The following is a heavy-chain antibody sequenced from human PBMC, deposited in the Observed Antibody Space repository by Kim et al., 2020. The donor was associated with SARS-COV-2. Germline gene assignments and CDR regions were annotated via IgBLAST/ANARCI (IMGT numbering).Heavy chain of an antibody. V-gene: IGHV3-23*01. CDR3: TNVGTTGF. D-gene: IGHD1-1*01. Sequence: GGSLRLSCAASGFTFSSYVISWVRQAPGKGMELVSGITSSGDNTYFADSVRARFTVSRDNSKNTLYLHMNSMRAEDTAIYDCTNVGTTGFWGQGTRVTVSS. J-gene: IGHJ4*02. CDR2: ITSSGDNT. CDR1: GFTFSSYV.